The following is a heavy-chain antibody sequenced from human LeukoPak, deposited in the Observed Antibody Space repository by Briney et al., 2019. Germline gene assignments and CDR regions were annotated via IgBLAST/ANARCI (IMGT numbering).Heavy chain of an antibody. Sequence: GGSLRLSCAASGFTFSSYWMHWVRQAPGKGLEWVSGISWNSGSIGYADSVKGRFTISRDNAKNSLYLQMNSLRAEDTALYYCAKGINILTGYPVDYWGQGTLVTVSS. V-gene: IGHV3-9*01. CDR2: ISWNSGSI. CDR3: AKGINILTGYPVDY. D-gene: IGHD3-9*01. J-gene: IGHJ4*02. CDR1: GFTFSSYW.